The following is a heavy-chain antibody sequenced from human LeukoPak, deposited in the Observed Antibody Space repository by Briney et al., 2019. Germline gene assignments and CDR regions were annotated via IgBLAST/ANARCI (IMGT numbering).Heavy chain of an antibody. CDR3: ARGDYSNYKPNYYYYYMDV. J-gene: IGHJ6*03. D-gene: IGHD4-11*01. Sequence: SETLSLTCTVSGDFISSTSYYWGWIRQSPGKGLEWIGSIYYSGSTNYNPSLKSRVTISVDTSKNQFSLKLSSVTAADTAVYYCARGDYSNYKPNYYYYYMDVWGKGTTVTVSS. V-gene: IGHV4-39*07. CDR2: IYYSGST. CDR1: GDFISSTSYY.